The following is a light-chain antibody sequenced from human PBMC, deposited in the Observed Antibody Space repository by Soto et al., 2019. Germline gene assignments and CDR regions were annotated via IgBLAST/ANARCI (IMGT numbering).Light chain of an antibody. CDR1: SSDVGGYDF. J-gene: IGLJ3*02. V-gene: IGLV2-11*01. Sequence: QSALTQPRSVSGSPGQSVTISCTRTSSDVGGYDFVSWYQQHPGKAPKLMIYDVSKRPSGVPDRFSGSKSANSASLTISGLQAEDEALYYCCSYAGSYNLGVFGGGTQLTVL. CDR2: DVS. CDR3: CSYAGSYNLGV.